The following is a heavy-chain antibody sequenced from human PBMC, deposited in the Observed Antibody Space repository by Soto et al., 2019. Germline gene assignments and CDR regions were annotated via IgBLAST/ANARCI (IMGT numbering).Heavy chain of an antibody. Sequence: GASVKVSCKASGYTFTSYDINWVRQATGQGLEWMGWMNPNSGNTGYAQKFQGRVTMTRNTSISTAYMELSSLRSEDTAVYYCARGPSYDILTGYYVNFDYWGQGTLVTVSS. CDR3: ARGPSYDILTGYYVNFDY. CDR1: GYTFTSYD. J-gene: IGHJ4*02. CDR2: MNPNSGNT. D-gene: IGHD3-9*01. V-gene: IGHV1-8*01.